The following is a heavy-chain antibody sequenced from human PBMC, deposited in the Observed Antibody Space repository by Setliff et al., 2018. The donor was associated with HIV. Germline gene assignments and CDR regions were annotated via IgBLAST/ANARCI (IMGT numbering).Heavy chain of an antibody. CDR1: GYSISSGYY. D-gene: IGHD6-13*01. CDR3: ARQGRGLIAAVGY. V-gene: IGHV4-38-2*01. Sequence: SETLSLTCAVSGYSISSGYYWGWIRQPPGKGLEWIGSIYHSGSTYYNPSLKSRVTISVDTSKNQFSLKLSSVTAADTAVYYCARQGRGLIAAVGYWGQGTKVTVSS. J-gene: IGHJ4*02. CDR2: IYHSGST.